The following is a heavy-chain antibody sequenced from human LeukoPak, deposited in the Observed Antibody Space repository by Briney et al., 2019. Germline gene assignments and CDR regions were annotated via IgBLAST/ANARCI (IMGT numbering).Heavy chain of an antibody. CDR3: AKDGTNLEWLLKGDY. CDR2: ISGSGGST. CDR1: GFTFSRCA. J-gene: IGHJ4*02. V-gene: IGHV3-23*01. D-gene: IGHD3-3*01. Sequence: PGGSLRLSCTDSGFTFSRCAMTWVRQAPGKGLERVSGISGSGGSTYYADSVKGRFTISRDNSKNTLYLQMNSLRAEDTAVYYCAKDGTNLEWLLKGDYWGQGTLVTVSS.